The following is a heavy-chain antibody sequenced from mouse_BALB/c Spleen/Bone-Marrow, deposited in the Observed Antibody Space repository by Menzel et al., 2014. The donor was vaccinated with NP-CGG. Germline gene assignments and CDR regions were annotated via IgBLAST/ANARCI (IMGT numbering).Heavy chain of an antibody. J-gene: IGHJ3*01. Sequence: VHLQQSGAELVKPGASVKLSRTASGFNIKDTHMHWVKQGPEQGLEWIGRIDPANGNTKYDPNFQGKATITADTSSNTAYLQLSSLTSEDTAVYYCSRGYGGTGWFACWSHGTLVTVSA. V-gene: IGHV14-3*02. CDR2: IDPANGNT. CDR1: GFNIKDTH. D-gene: IGHD1-1*01. CDR3: SRGYGGTGWFAC.